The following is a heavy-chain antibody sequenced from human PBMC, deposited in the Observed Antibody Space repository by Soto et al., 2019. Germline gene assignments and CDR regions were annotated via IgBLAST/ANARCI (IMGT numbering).Heavy chain of an antibody. V-gene: IGHV1-18*01. CDR1: GYTFTSYG. CDR2: ISAYNGNT. J-gene: IGHJ6*03. CDR3: ARGRKVVPAAMGGGYYYYYMDV. Sequence: QVPLVQSGAEVKKPGASVKVSCKASGYTFTSYGISWVRQAPGQGLEWMGWISAYNGNTNYAQKLQGRVTMTTDTSTSTAYMELRSLRSDDTAVYYCARGRKVVPAAMGGGYYYYYMDVWGKGTTVTVSS. D-gene: IGHD2-2*01.